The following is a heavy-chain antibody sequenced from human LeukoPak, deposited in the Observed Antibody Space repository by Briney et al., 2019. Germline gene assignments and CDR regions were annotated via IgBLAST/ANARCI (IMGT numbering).Heavy chain of an antibody. Sequence: SETLSLTCTVSGGSISSGSYYWSWIRQPPGTGLEWIGEINHSGSTNYNPSLKSRVTISVDTSKNQFSLKLSSVTAADTAVYYCARLWHYYYYMDVWGKGTTVTISS. CDR1: GGSISSGSYY. CDR3: ARLWHYYYYMDV. V-gene: IGHV4-39*07. D-gene: IGHD3-16*01. CDR2: INHSGST. J-gene: IGHJ6*03.